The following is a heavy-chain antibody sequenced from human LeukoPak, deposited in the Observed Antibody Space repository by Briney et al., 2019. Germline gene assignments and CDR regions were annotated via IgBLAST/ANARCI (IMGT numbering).Heavy chain of an antibody. CDR2: ISGSGAYT. CDR3: AIPSSYDGSRYYHAY. V-gene: IGHV3-23*01. D-gene: IGHD3-22*01. J-gene: IGHJ4*02. CDR1: GFTFSSYA. Sequence: GGSLRLSCAASGFTFSSYAMSWVRQAPGKGLEWVSTISGSGAYTYYADSVKGRFTISRDNSKNTLYLQMNSLRADDTAVYYCAIPSSYDGSRYYHAYWGQGTLVSVSS.